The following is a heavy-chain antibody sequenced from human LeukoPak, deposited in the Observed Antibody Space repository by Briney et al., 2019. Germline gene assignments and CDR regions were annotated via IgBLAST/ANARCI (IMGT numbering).Heavy chain of an antibody. CDR1: GGSISSGAYS. J-gene: IGHJ5*02. V-gene: IGHV4-31*03. CDR2: IYYSGST. Sequence: SETLSLTCTVSGGSISSGAYSWSWIRQHPGKGLEWIGYIYYSGSTYYSPSLKSRVTISVDTSKNQFSLKLSSVTAADTAVYYCARGRVNWFDPWGQGTLVTVSS. CDR3: ARGRVNWFDP. D-gene: IGHD3-3*01.